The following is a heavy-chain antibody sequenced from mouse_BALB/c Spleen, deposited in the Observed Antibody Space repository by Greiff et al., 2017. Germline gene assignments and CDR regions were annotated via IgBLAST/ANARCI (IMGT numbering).Heavy chain of an antibody. CDR1: GYTFSSYW. J-gene: IGHJ4*01. CDR2: ILPGSGST. D-gene: IGHD2-1*01. V-gene: IGHV1-9*01. Sequence: VQLQQSGAELMKPGASVKISCKATGYTFSSYWIEWVKQRPGHGLEWIGEILPGSGSTNYNEKFKGKATFTADTSSNTAYMQLSSLTSEDSAVYYCARWDGTDAMDYWGQGTSVTVSS. CDR3: ARWDGTDAMDY.